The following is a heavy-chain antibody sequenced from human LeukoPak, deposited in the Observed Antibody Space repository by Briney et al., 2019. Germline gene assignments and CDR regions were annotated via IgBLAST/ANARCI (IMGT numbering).Heavy chain of an antibody. D-gene: IGHD2-2*01. CDR3: ARGAWPAVISTRWFDP. Sequence: ASVKVSCKASGYTFTSYDINWVRQATGQGLEWMGWMNPNSGNTGYAQKFQGRVTMTRNTSISTAYMELSSLRSEDTAVYFCARGAWPAVISTRWFDPWGQGTLVTVSS. J-gene: IGHJ5*02. V-gene: IGHV1-8*01. CDR1: GYTFTSYD. CDR2: MNPNSGNT.